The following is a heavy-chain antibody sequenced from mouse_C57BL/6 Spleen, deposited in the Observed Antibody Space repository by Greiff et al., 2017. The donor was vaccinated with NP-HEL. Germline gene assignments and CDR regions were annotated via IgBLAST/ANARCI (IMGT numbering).Heavy chain of an antibody. CDR2: ISDGGSYT. CDR3: ARSEDGYYGFAY. D-gene: IGHD2-3*01. CDR1: GFTFSSYA. J-gene: IGHJ3*01. Sequence: EVQLVESGGGLVKPGGSLKLSCAASGFTFSSYAMSWVRQTPEKRLEWVATISDGGSYTYYRAHVKGRFTISRDNAKNNLYLQMSHLKSEDTAMYYCARSEDGYYGFAYWGQGTLVTVSA. V-gene: IGHV5-4*01.